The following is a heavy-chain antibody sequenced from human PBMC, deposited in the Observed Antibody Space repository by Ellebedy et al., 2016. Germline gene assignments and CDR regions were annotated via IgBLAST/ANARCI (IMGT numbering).Heavy chain of an antibody. CDR2: IVVGSGNT. Sequence: SVKVSXKASGFTFSTSTVQWVRQARGQRLEWIGWIVVGSGNTNYAQNFQERVTITRDMSTSTAYMELSSLRSEDTAVYYCARNRDSGLDYWGQGTLVTVSS. J-gene: IGHJ4*02. CDR3: ARNRDSGLDY. V-gene: IGHV1-58*01. D-gene: IGHD5-12*01. CDR1: GFTFSTST.